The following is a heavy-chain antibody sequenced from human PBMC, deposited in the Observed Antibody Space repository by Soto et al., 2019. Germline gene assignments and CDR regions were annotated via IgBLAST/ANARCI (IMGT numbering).Heavy chain of an antibody. CDR1: GFTFSDYY. V-gene: IGHV3-11*06. CDR2: ISSSSSYT. J-gene: IGHJ4*02. CDR3: ARDLSVATPLDY. D-gene: IGHD5-12*01. Sequence: GGSLRLSCAASGFTFSDYYMSWIRQAPGKGLEWVSYISSSSSYTNYADSVKGRFTISRDNAKNSLYLQMNSLRAEDTAVYYCARDLSVATPLDYWGQGTLVTVSS.